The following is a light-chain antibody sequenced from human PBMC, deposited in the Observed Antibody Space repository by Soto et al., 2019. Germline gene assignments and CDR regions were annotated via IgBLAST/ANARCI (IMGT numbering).Light chain of an antibody. CDR2: SNN. V-gene: IGLV1-44*01. CDR1: SSNIGSQT. J-gene: IGLJ3*02. CDR3: ATWDGRLNGWV. Sequence: QSVLTQPLSASGTPGQRVAISCSGSSSNIGSQTVNWYQQQLPGTAPKLLIYSNNQRPSGVPDRFSGSKSGTSASLAISGLQSEDEDDYYGATWDGRLNGWVFGGGTKLTVL.